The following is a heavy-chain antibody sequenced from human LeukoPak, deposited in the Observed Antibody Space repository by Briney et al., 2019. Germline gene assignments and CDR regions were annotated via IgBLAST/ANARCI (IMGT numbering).Heavy chain of an antibody. V-gene: IGHV3-23*01. J-gene: IGHJ4*02. CDR3: AKGPRSGPQYHFDY. CDR1: GFTFSVYF. D-gene: IGHD6-19*01. Sequence: GGSLRLSCAASGFTFSVYFMGWVRQAPGKGLEWVSAISGSGGSTYYADSVKGRFTISRDNSKNTLYLQMNSLRAEDTAVYYCAKGPRSGPQYHFDYWGQGTLVTVSS. CDR2: ISGSGGST.